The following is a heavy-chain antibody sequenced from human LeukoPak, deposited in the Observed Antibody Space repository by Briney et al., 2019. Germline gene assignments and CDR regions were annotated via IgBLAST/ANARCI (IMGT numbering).Heavy chain of an antibody. V-gene: IGHV1-2*06. CDR1: GYTFTGYY. CDR3: ARGSRFGYSSGWKSLDY. D-gene: IGHD6-19*01. CDR2: INPNSGGT. J-gene: IGHJ4*02. Sequence: ASVKVSCKASGYTFTGYYMHWVRQAPGQGLEWMGRINPNSGGTNYAQKFQGRVTMTRDTSISTAYMELSRLRSDDTAVYYCARGSRFGYSSGWKSLDYWGQGTLVTVSS.